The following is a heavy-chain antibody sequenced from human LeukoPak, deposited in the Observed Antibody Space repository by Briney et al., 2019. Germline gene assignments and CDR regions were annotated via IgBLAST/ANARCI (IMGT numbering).Heavy chain of an antibody. CDR2: ISYDGSNK. CDR3: VSRGDYYYVAY. CDR1: GFTFSSYG. Sequence: GRSLRLSCAASGFTFSSYGMHWVRQAPGKGLEWVAVISYDGSNKYYADSVKGRFTISRDNSKNTLYLQMNSLRAGDTAVYYCVSRGDYYYVAYGGQGTLVTVSS. V-gene: IGHV3-30*03. D-gene: IGHD4-17*01. J-gene: IGHJ4*02.